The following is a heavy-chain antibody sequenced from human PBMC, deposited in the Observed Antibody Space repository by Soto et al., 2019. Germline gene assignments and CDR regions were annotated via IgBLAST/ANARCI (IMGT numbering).Heavy chain of an antibody. CDR1: GGSISGGFVGLYY. J-gene: IGHJ2*01. CDR3: AREVIPLTTDWYFDL. V-gene: IGHV4-30-4*01. CDR2: IYDSGST. Sequence: SETLSLTCTVSGGSISGGFVGLYYWSWIRQPPGKGLEWIGYIYDSGSTYYNPSLKSRVTISVDTSKNQFSLRLSSVTAADTAVYYCAREVIPLTTDWYFDLWGRGTLVTVSS. D-gene: IGHD4-17*01.